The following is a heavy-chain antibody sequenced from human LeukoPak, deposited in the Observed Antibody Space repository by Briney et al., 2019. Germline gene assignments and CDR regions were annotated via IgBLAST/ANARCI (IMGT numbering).Heavy chain of an antibody. D-gene: IGHD3-10*01. CDR3: VKGYSGPPGSFDY. Sequence: GGSLRPSCAASGFTFNIYAMTWVRQAPGKGLEWVSIISGSGVNTYSADSVKGRFTISRDYSKNTVHLQMNSLRAEDTAVYYCVKGYSGPPGSFDYWGQGTLVTVSS. CDR1: GFTFNIYA. J-gene: IGHJ4*02. CDR2: ISGSGVNT. V-gene: IGHV3-23*01.